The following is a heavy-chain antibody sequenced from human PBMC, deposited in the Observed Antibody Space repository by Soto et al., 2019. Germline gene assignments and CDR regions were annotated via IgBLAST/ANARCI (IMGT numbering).Heavy chain of an antibody. V-gene: IGHV4-39*01. Sequence: KTSETLSLTCSASGASISSRDYYWGWIRQTPGKGLEWIGNIDYNGVTYYNPSLKSRVTVSKDTSKNQFSLKVASVTAADTAIYYCGRVMIGTSRHTDSDYWGQGTQVTVSS. J-gene: IGHJ4*02. CDR1: GASISSRDYY. D-gene: IGHD2-2*01. CDR3: GRVMIGTSRHTDSDY. CDR2: IDYNGVT.